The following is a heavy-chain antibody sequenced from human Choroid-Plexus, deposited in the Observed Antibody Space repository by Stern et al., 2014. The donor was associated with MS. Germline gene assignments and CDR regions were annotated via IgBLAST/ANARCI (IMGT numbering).Heavy chain of an antibody. CDR3: AKDRQYLTYFFDH. V-gene: IGHV3-30*18. D-gene: IGHD2/OR15-2a*01. CDR1: GFTLGSCA. Sequence: VQLVESGGGVVQPGWPLRLSCVASGFTLGSCAMHWVRQAPGKGLEWVAGVSYDGSNKYYADSVKGRFTISRDNSQNTLYMQMSSLRPEDTAVYYCAKDRQYLTYFFDHWGQGSLVTVSS. J-gene: IGHJ5*02. CDR2: VSYDGSNK.